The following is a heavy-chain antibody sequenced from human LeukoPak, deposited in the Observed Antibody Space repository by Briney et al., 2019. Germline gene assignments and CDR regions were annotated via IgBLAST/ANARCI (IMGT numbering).Heavy chain of an antibody. J-gene: IGHJ4*02. CDR1: GYTFTDSY. V-gene: IGHV1-2*02. CDR2: INTNSGST. Sequence: ATVKVSCKASGYTFTDSYMHWVPQAPGQGLEWMGWINTNSGSTNYAQKFQGRVTMTRDTSISTAYMELSRLRSDDTAVYYCAREGRYSSSHDSWGQGTLVTVSS. D-gene: IGHD6-6*01. CDR3: AREGRYSSSHDS.